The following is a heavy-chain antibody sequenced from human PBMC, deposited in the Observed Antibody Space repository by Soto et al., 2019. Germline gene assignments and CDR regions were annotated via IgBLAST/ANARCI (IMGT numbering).Heavy chain of an antibody. V-gene: IGHV4-61*01. CDR1: GGSVSSGSYY. Sequence: SETLSLTCTVSGGSVSSGSYYWSWIRQPPGKGLEWIGYIYYSGSTNYNPSLKSRVTISVDTSKNQFSLKLSSVTAADTAVYYCARDRMAVAPYYFDYWGQGTLVTVSS. D-gene: IGHD6-19*01. CDR2: IYYSGST. J-gene: IGHJ4*02. CDR3: ARDRMAVAPYYFDY.